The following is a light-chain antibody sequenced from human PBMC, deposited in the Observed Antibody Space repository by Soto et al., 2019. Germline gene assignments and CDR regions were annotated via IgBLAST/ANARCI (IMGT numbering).Light chain of an antibody. Sequence: QAVLTQPPSASGSPGQSVTLSCTGTSSDVGGYNYVSWYQQHPGKAPKVMIYEVSKRPSGVPDRFSGSKSGNTASLTVSGLQADDEADYYCSSYAGSNNVVFGGGTKLTVL. V-gene: IGLV2-8*01. CDR3: SSYAGSNNVV. J-gene: IGLJ2*01. CDR2: EVS. CDR1: SSDVGGYNY.